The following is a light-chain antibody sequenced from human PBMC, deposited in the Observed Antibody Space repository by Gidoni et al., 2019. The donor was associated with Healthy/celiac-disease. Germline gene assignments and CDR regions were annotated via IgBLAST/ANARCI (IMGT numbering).Light chain of an antibody. CDR1: QSISSY. Sequence: DIQMTQSPSSLSASVGDRVTITCRASQSISSYLNWYQQKPGKAPELLIYAASSLQSGVPSRVSGSGSGTDFTLTISSLQPEDFATDYCQQSYSTPRTFGQGTKVEIK. CDR2: AAS. CDR3: QQSYSTPRT. V-gene: IGKV1-39*01. J-gene: IGKJ1*01.